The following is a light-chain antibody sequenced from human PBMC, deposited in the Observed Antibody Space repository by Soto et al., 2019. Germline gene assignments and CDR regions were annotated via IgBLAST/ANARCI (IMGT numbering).Light chain of an antibody. CDR2: VNSDGSH. Sequence: HPVLTQSPSASASLGASVKLTCTLSSGHSSYAIAWHQQQPEKGPRYLMKVNSDGSHSKGDGIPDRFSGSSSGAERYFTISSLQSEDEADYYCQTWGTAYVLFGGGTKVTVL. J-gene: IGLJ2*01. CDR1: SGHSSYA. V-gene: IGLV4-69*01. CDR3: QTWGTAYVL.